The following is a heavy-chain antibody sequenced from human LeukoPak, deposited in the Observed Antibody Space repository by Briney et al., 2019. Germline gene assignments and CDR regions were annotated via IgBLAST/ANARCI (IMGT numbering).Heavy chain of an antibody. D-gene: IGHD6-6*01. CDR3: ASGGIAGRPVYYYYMDV. Sequence: PGGSLRLSCAASGFTFSSYTIHWVRQAPGKGLEWVSSISAVSTYIYYADSVKGRFTISRDNVEKSAYLELSGLTAHDTAIYYCASGGIAGRPVYYYYMDVWGKGTTVTVSS. V-gene: IGHV3-21*01. CDR1: GFTFSSYT. J-gene: IGHJ6*03. CDR2: ISAVSTYI.